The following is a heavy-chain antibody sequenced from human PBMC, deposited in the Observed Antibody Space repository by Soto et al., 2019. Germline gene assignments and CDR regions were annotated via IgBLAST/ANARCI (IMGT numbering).Heavy chain of an antibody. CDR1: AGSISSGDYY. D-gene: IGHD3-10*01. V-gene: IGHV4-30-4*01. Sequence: PSETLSLTSTVSAGSISSGDYYWSWIRQPPGKGLEWIGYIHYSGSTYYNPSLKSRVTISVDTSKIQFSLKLSSVTAADTAVYDCARDTLWFGELGARFDYWGQGTLVTVSS. J-gene: IGHJ4*02. CDR2: IHYSGST. CDR3: ARDTLWFGELGARFDY.